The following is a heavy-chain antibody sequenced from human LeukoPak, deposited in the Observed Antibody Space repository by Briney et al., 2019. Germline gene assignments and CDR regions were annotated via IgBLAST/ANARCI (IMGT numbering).Heavy chain of an antibody. D-gene: IGHD6-19*01. CDR3: AKDPAYSSGWYSGYFDY. CDR2: INPRTGAT. Sequence: GASVKVSCKASGYTFTDYYMHWVRQAPGEGLEWMGWINPRTGATKYAQKFQGRVTMTRDTSISTAYMDLSRLRSDDTAVYYCAKDPAYSSGWYSGYFDYWGQGTLVTVSS. J-gene: IGHJ4*02. V-gene: IGHV1-2*02. CDR1: GYTFTDYY.